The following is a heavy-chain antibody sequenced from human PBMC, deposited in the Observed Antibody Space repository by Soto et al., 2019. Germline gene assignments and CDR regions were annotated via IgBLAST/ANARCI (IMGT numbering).Heavy chain of an antibody. CDR3: AKSYRTAMIVS. CDR1: GFTFSNYR. J-gene: IGHJ5*02. CDR2: ISGSGKDT. Sequence: GGSLRLSCATSGFTFSNYRMNWVRQAPGKGLEWVASISGSGKDTFYRDSVKGRFTISRDNSKNTLYLQMNSLRAEDTAVYYCAKSYRTAMIVSWGQGTLVTVSS. V-gene: IGHV3-23*01. D-gene: IGHD3-22*01.